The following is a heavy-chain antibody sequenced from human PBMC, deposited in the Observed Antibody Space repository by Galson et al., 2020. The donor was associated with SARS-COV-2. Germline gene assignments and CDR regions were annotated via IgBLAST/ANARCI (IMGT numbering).Heavy chain of an antibody. Sequence: TGGSLRLSCAASGFTFSSYAMHWVRQAPGKGLEWVAVISYDGGNKYYADSVKGRFTISSDNSKNTLYLQMNSLRAEDTAVYYCARVMVGAARALVGVTSGVWHYYYYGMDVWGQGTTVTVSS. V-gene: IGHV3-30-3*01. CDR1: GFTFSSYA. J-gene: IGHJ6*02. D-gene: IGHD1-26*01. CDR2: ISYDGGNK. CDR3: ARVMVGAARALVGVTSGVWHYYYYGMDV.